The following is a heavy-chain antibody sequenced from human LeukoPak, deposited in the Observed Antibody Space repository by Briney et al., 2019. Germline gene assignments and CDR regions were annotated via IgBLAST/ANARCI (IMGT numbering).Heavy chain of an antibody. CDR3: AKEVSSSPPGYFGY. CDR1: GFTFSGYW. D-gene: IGHD6-13*01. Sequence: GGSLRLSCAASGFTFSGYWMNWVRQAPGKGLEWVANIKQDGSEKDYVDSLKGRFTISRDNSKNTLCLQMNSLRAEDTAVYYCAKEVSSSPPGYFGYWGQGTLVTVSS. V-gene: IGHV3-7*03. CDR2: IKQDGSEK. J-gene: IGHJ4*02.